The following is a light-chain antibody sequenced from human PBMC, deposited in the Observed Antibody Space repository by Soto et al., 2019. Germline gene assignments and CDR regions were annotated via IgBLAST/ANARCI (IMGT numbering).Light chain of an antibody. CDR1: QSISSY. V-gene: IGKV1-39*01. CDR2: AAS. J-gene: IGKJ1*01. CDR3: QQSYSTLGT. Sequence: DIQMIQSPSSLSASEGDRVTITCRASQSISSYLNWYQQKPGKAPKLLIYAASSLQSGVPSRFSGSGSGTDFPLTISSLQPEDFATYYCQQSYSTLGTFGQGTKVDIK.